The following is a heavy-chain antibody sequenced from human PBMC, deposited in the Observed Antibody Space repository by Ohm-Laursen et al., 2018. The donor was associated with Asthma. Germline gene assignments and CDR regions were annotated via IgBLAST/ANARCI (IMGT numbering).Heavy chain of an antibody. CDR1: GLTFSSYW. J-gene: IGHJ6*02. V-gene: IGHV3-7*02. Sequence: SLRLSCAASGLTFSSYWMTWVRQAPGKGPEWVAHIKEDGSEESYLASVKGRFTISRDNAKNSLYLQMNSLRAKDTAVYYCAVRTTSAGFDVWGQGTTVTVSS. CDR2: IKEDGSEE. CDR3: AVRTTSAGFDV. D-gene: IGHD1-1*01.